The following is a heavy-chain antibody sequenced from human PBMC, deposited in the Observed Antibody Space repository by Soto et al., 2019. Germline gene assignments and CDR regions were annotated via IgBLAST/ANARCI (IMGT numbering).Heavy chain of an antibody. J-gene: IGHJ5*01. D-gene: IGHD5-18*01. CDR3: ARIPVDTYMTYWFDT. Sequence: PSETLSLTCTVSGNSVTSSDYSWRWIRQPPGKGLEWIGYLYYSGNTNYSPSLKSRVAISLDKCHNKFSLKRISVTAADTAVYFCARIPVDTYMTYWFDTWGQGTLVTVS. CDR1: GNSVTSSDYS. CDR2: LYYSGNT. V-gene: IGHV4-61*08.